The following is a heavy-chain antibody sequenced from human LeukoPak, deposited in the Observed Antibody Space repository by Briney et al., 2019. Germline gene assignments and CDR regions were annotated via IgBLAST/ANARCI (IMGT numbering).Heavy chain of an antibody. D-gene: IGHD3-10*01. Sequence: PGGSLRLSCTVSGFIFGDYTMNWVRQAPGKGLEWVSFIRSQDLGATTAYAASVKGRFTILRDDSKSIAFLQMNSLKTDDTAVYYCTRTPRSAGDYYDTWGQGTMVTVSS. CDR3: TRTPRSAGDYYDT. CDR1: GFIFGDYT. J-gene: IGHJ3*02. V-gene: IGHV3-49*04. CDR2: IRSQDLGATT.